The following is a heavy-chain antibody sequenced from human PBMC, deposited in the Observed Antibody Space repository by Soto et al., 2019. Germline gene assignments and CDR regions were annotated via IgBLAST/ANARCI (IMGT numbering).Heavy chain of an antibody. CDR2: IDPSDSYT. V-gene: IGHV5-10-1*01. J-gene: IGHJ6*02. Sequence: GESLKISCKGSGYSFTSYWISWVRQMPGKGLEWMGRIDPSDSYTNYSPSFQGHVTISADKSISTAYLQWSSLKASDTAMYYCASGSGTPTDYSGMYAWGQGTTVTVSS. CDR3: ASGSGTPTDYSGMYA. CDR1: GYSFTSYW. D-gene: IGHD3-10*01.